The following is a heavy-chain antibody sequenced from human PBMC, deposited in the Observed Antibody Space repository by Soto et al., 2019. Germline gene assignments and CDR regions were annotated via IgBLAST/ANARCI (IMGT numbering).Heavy chain of an antibody. CDR1: GGSISSSSYY. Sequence: QLQLQESGPGLVKPSETLSLTCTVSGGSISSSSYYWGWIRQPPGKGLEWIGSIYYSGSTYYNPSLKSRVTISVDTSKNQFSLKLSSVTAADTAVYYCARRLSGSWEDYWGQGTLVTVSS. D-gene: IGHD3-10*01. V-gene: IGHV4-39*01. J-gene: IGHJ4*02. CDR2: IYYSGST. CDR3: ARRLSGSWEDY.